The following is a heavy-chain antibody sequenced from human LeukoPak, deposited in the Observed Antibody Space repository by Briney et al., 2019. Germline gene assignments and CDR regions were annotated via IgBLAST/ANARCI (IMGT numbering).Heavy chain of an antibody. D-gene: IGHD6-19*01. CDR3: VRGRTYNTGWYYFDY. CDR1: GFTXNSYX. CDR2: XSPDGSKN. V-gene: IGHV3-30*09. J-gene: IGHJ4*02. Sequence: GGSLRLSCATSGFTXNSYXMQWVRQXXXXXXEXVXXXSPDGSKNYYADSVKGRFVISRDNSENTMLLQMIGLRPDDTGIYYCVRGRTYNTGWYYFDYWGQGILVTVSS.